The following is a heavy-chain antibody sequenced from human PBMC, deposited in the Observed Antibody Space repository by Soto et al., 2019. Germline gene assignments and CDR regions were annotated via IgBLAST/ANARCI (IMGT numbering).Heavy chain of an antibody. CDR1: GCTFSSYL. CDR2: IKQDGSEK. CDR3: ARNPLRYFDWLTPPTLEYYFDY. V-gene: IGHV3-7*04. D-gene: IGHD3-9*01. J-gene: IGHJ4*02. Sequence: PGGSLRLSCAASGCTFSSYLMSWVRQAPGKGLEWVANIKQDGSEKYYVDSVKGRFTISRDNAKNSLYLQMNSLRAEDTAVYYCARNPLRYFDWLTPPTLEYYFDYWGQGTLVTVSS.